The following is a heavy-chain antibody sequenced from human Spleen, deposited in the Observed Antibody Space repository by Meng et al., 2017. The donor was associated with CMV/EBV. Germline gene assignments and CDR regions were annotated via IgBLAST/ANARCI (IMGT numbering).Heavy chain of an antibody. V-gene: IGHV1-18*01. D-gene: IGHD2-2*01. J-gene: IGHJ6*02. CDR1: GYTFTSYG. CDR3: AREHDCSSTSCYPYYYYGMDV. CDR2: ISAYNGNT. Sequence: SVKVSCKASGYTFTSYGISWVRQAPGQGLEWMGWISAYNGNTNYAQKLQGRVTMTTDTSTSTAYMELRSLRSDDTAVYYCAREHDCSSTSCYPYYYYGMDVWGQGTTVTVSS.